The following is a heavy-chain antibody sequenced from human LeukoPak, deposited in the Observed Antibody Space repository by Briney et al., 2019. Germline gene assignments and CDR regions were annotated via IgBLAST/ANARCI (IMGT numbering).Heavy chain of an antibody. CDR2: IKSKTDGGTT. V-gene: IGHV3-15*01. CDR3: TTGGRGVVVTAMDVIYSPGYYYGMDV. Sequence: PGGSLRLSCAASGFTFSNAWMSWVRQAPGKGLEWVGRIKSKTDGGTTDYAAPVKGRFTISRDDSKNTLYLQMNSLKTEDTAVYYCTTGGRGVVVTAMDVIYSPGYYYGMDVWGQGTTVTVSS. D-gene: IGHD2-21*02. J-gene: IGHJ6*02. CDR1: GFTFSNAW.